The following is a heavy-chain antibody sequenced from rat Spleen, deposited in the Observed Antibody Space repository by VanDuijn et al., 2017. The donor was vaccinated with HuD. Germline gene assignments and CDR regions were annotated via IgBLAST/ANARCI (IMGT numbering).Heavy chain of an antibody. Sequence: EVQLVESGGGLVQPGRSLKLSCAASGFTLSDYSMAWVRQAPKKGLEWVASLNYEGSSTYYGDSVKGRFTISRDNTKNNLYLQMDNLRSEDTATYYCARAGYLRDWYFDFWGPGTMVTVSS. CDR2: LNYEGSST. CDR1: GFTLSDYS. V-gene: IGHV5-22*01. D-gene: IGHD2-2*01. CDR3: ARAGYLRDWYFDF. J-gene: IGHJ1*01.